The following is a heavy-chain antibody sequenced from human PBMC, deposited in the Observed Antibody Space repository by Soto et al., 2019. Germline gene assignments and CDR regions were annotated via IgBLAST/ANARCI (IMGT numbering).Heavy chain of an antibody. J-gene: IGHJ4*02. Sequence: PGGSLRLSCAASGFTFISYAMHWVLQAPGKGLEWVAVISYDGSNKYYADSVKGRFTISRDNSKNTLYLQMNSLRAEDTAVYYCASPGLEYYFAYWGQGTLVTVSS. CDR3: ASPGLEYYFAY. CDR2: ISYDGSNK. V-gene: IGHV3-30-3*01. CDR1: GFTFISYA.